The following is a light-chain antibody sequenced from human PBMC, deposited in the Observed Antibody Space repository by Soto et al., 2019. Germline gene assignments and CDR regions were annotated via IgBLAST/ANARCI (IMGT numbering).Light chain of an antibody. CDR2: GAS. Sequence: EIVMTHSPATLSVSPGERATLSCRASQSVSSNLAWYQQKPGQAPRLLIYGASTRATGIPARFSGSGSGTEFTLTISSLQSEDFAVYSCQQYNNWPPWTFGQGTKVDI. CDR1: QSVSSN. CDR3: QQYNNWPPWT. V-gene: IGKV3-15*01. J-gene: IGKJ1*01.